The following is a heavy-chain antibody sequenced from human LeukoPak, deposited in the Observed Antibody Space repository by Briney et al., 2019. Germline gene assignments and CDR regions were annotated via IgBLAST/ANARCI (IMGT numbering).Heavy chain of an antibody. CDR3: AKSRRGGYYSVFDY. J-gene: IGHJ4*02. V-gene: IGHV3-43*02. D-gene: IGHD3-22*01. Sequence: GGSLRLSCAAFGFTFDDYAMHWVRQAPGKGLEWVSRISGDGGNIYYADSVKGRFTISRDNSKNSLYLQMNSLRTEDTAFYYCAKSRRGGYYSVFDYWGQGTLVTVSS. CDR2: ISGDGGNI. CDR1: GFTFDDYA.